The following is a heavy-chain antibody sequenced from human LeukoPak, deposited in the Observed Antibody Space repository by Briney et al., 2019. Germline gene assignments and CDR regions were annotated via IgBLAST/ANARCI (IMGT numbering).Heavy chain of an antibody. J-gene: IGHJ4*02. CDR3: ARGLWFGELLGGYYFDY. V-gene: IGHV1-3*01. CDR2: INAGNGNT. D-gene: IGHD3-10*01. Sequence: ASVKVSCKASGYTFTSYAMHWVRQAPGQRLEWMGWINAGNGNTKYSQKFRGRVTITRDTSASTAYMELSSLRSEDTAVYYCARGLWFGELLGGYYFDYWGQGTLVTVSS. CDR1: GYTFTSYA.